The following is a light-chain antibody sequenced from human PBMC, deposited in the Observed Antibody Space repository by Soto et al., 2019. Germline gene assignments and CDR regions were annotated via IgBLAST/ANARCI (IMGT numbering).Light chain of an antibody. CDR1: VLAKKY. CDR3: YSAADNNLV. V-gene: IGLV3-27*01. Sequence: ELTQPSSVSVSPGQTARITCSGDVLAKKYARWFQQKPGQAPVLVIYKDSERPSGIPERFSGSSSGTTVTLTISGAQVEDEADYYCYSAADNNLVFGGGTKLTVL. J-gene: IGLJ2*01. CDR2: KDS.